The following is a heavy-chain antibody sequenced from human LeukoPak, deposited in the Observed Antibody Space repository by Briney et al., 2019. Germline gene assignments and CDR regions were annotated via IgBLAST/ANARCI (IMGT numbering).Heavy chain of an antibody. V-gene: IGHV3-48*02. Sequence: GGSLRLSCAASGFTFSSYAMSWVRQAPGKGLEWVSHISSSSSIISYADSVKGRFTISRDNAQNSLYLQMNSLRDEDTAVYYCATDQGSTFDVWGQGTMVTVSS. CDR2: ISSSSSII. CDR3: ATDQGSTFDV. CDR1: GFTFSSYA. D-gene: IGHD2/OR15-2a*01. J-gene: IGHJ3*01.